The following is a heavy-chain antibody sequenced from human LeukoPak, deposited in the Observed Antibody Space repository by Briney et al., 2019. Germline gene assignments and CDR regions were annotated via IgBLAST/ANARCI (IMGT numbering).Heavy chain of an antibody. CDR2: INPSGGST. CDR3: SNAHFRGY. Sequence: ASVKVSCKASGYTFTSYYMHWVRQAPGQGLEWMGIINPSGGSTSYAQKFQGRVTMTRDTSTSTVYMELSSLRAEDTAIYYCSNAHFRGYWGQGTLVTVSS. D-gene: IGHD2/OR15-2a*01. V-gene: IGHV1-46*01. CDR1: GYTFTSYY. J-gene: IGHJ4*02.